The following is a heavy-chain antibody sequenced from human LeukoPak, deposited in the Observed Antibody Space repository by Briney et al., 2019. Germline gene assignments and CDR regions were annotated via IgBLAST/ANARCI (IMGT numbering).Heavy chain of an antibody. CDR2: ISYDGSNK. Sequence: GGSLRLSCAASGFTFSSYAMHWVRQAPGKGLEWVAVISYDGSNKYYADSVKGRFTISRDNSKNTLYLQMNSLRAEDTAVYYCAKDSEGFDYWGQGTLVTVSS. J-gene: IGHJ4*02. V-gene: IGHV3-30-3*01. CDR3: AKDSEGFDY. CDR1: GFTFSSYA.